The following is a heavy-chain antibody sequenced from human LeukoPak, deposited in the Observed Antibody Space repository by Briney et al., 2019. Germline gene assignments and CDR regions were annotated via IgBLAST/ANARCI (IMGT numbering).Heavy chain of an antibody. CDR3: ARDRDSLLVVTIPCGPFDC. D-gene: IGHD2-21*01. J-gene: IGHJ4*02. CDR1: GFTFSSYA. CDR2: ISGSGGTI. V-gene: IGHV3-23*01. Sequence: GGSLRLSCAASGFTFSSYAMSWVRQAPGKGLEWVSTISGSGGTIHYADSVKGRFTISRDNSKNTLYLQMNSLRAEDTAIYYCARDRDSLLVVTIPCGPFDCWGQGTLVTVSS.